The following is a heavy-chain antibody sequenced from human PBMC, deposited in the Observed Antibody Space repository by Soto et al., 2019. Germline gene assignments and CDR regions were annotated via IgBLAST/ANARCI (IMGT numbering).Heavy chain of an antibody. CDR1: GFTFSNYG. V-gene: IGHV3-33*01. CDR3: ARDLVDYSTSVAFDF. CDR2: IWYDGSNK. D-gene: IGHD6-6*01. J-gene: IGHJ4*02. Sequence: DLVESGGGVVQPGGSLKLSCAASGFTFSNYGMHWVRQAPGKGLEWVTIIWYDGSNKFYADSVKGRFTISRDNSKNILYLQMNSLRAEDTAVYYCARDLVDYSTSVAFDFWGQGTLVTVSS.